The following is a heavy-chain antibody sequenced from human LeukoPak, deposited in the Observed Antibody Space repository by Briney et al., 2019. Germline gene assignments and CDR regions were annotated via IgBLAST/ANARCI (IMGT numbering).Heavy chain of an antibody. J-gene: IGHJ4*02. D-gene: IGHD2-2*01. Sequence: SETLSLTCTVSGGSISSGSYYWSWIRQPAGKGLEWIGRIYTSGSTNYNPSLKSRVTISVDTSKNQFSLKLSSVTAADTAVYYCARHPGSHCSTATCYTGGVFDYWGQGTLVTVSS. CDR3: ARHPGSHCSTATCYTGGVFDY. V-gene: IGHV4-61*02. CDR2: IYTSGST. CDR1: GGSISSGSYY.